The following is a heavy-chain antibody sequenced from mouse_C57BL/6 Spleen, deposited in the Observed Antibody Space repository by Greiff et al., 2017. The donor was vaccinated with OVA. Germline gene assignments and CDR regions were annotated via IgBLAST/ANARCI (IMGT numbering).Heavy chain of an antibody. V-gene: IGHV5-16*01. CDR1: GFSFSDYY. D-gene: IGHD2-2*01. J-gene: IGHJ4*01. CDR3: TRVSYGNDDAMDD. Sequence: EVKLVESEGGLVQPGRSLKLSCTASGFSFSDYYMAWVRQVPEKGLEWVANINSDGSSTSYLDSLKSRFILSRNNAKNKLYRQMSSLKSEDTATYYWTRVSYGNDDAMDDWGQGTSVTVSS. CDR2: INSDGSST.